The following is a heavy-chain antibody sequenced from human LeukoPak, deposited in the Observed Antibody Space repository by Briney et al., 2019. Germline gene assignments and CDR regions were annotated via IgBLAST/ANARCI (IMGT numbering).Heavy chain of an antibody. CDR1: GFTFSNYA. D-gene: IGHD3-10*01. CDR2: ILGSGGTT. Sequence: GGSLRLSCAASGFTFSNYAMSWVRQAPGKGLEWVSAILGSGGTTCYADSVKGRFTISRDNSMNTLYLQMDSLRVEDTAVYYCAKGDGWGSSYYFDCWGQGTLVTVSS. V-gene: IGHV3-23*01. J-gene: IGHJ4*02. CDR3: AKGDGWGSSYYFDC.